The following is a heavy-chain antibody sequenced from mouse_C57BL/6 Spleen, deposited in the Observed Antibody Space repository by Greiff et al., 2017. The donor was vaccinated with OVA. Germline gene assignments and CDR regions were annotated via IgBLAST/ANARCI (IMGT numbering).Heavy chain of an antibody. V-gene: IGHV1-50*01. D-gene: IGHD1-1*01. CDR3: ARRGYYGSRYGSYFCD. Sequence: QVQLQQPGAELVKPGASVKLSCKASGYTFTSYWMQWVKQRPGQGLEWIGEIDPSDSYTNYNQKFKGKATLTVDTSSSTAYMQLSSLTSEDSAVYYCARRGYYGSRYGSYFCDWGQGTTLTVAS. J-gene: IGHJ2*01. CDR1: GYTFTSYW. CDR2: IDPSDSYT.